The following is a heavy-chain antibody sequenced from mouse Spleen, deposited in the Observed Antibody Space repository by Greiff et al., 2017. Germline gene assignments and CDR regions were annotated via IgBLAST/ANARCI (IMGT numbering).Heavy chain of an antibody. CDR1: GSTFTDYY. Sequence: EVQLQQSGPELVPPGASFQISCKASGSTFTDYYMNWVKQTHGKSLEWIGDINPNNGGTSYNQKFKGKATLTVDKSSSTADMESRSLTAEDSEGDYCARWGTGPYYAMDYWGQGTSVTVSS. CDR3: ARWGTGPYYAMDY. J-gene: IGHJ4*01. CDR2: INPNNGGT. D-gene: IGHD3-3*01. V-gene: IGHV1-26*01.